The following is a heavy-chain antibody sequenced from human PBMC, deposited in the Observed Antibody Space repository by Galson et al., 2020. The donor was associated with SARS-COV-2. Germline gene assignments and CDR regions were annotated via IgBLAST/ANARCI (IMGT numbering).Heavy chain of an antibody. CDR3: VALGGGSSPLFY. D-gene: IGHD6-13*01. CDR2: NYPGDSDT. J-gene: IGHJ4*02. CDR1: GYSFTNYW. Sequence: GESLKISCQGSGYSFTNYWIGWVRQMPGKGLEWMGSNYPGDSDTRYSPYFEGQVTISADKSINTAYLQWSSLKAADTAMYYCVALGGGSSPLFYWGPGTLVTVSS. V-gene: IGHV5-51*01.